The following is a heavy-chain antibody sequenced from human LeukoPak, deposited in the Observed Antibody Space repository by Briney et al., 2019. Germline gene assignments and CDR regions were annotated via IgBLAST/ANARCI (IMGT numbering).Heavy chain of an antibody. J-gene: IGHJ4*02. Sequence: GGSLRLSCAASGFTFSNYGMHWVRRAPGKGLEWVAVISYDGSNKYYEDSVKGRFTISRDNSKNTLFLQMNSLRAEDTAVYYCAKGDSTGYYYHYGYYFDYWGQGTLVTVSS. CDR3: AKGDSTGYYYHYGYYFDY. V-gene: IGHV3-30*18. CDR1: GFTFSNYG. CDR2: ISYDGSNK. D-gene: IGHD3-22*01.